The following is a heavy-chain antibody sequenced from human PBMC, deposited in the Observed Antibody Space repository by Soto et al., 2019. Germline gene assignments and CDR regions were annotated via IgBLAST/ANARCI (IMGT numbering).Heavy chain of an antibody. V-gene: IGHV3-13*05. CDR2: IGAADDP. CDR1: GFFFNNYD. D-gene: IGHD2-2*01. J-gene: IGHJ6*02. Sequence: QLVESGGGLTQAGGSLRLSCVGSGFFFNNYDMHWVRQVRGKGLEWVSAIGAADDPYYSVSVKGRFIVSRDNAQKSLYLQINTLRAGDTVVYFCARAYTGQLPRRGDYYYALDVWGRGTTVTVSS. CDR3: ARAYTGQLPRRGDYYYALDV.